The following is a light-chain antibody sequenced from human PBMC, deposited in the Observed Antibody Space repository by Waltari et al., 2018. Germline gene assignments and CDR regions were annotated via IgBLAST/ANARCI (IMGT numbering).Light chain of an antibody. J-gene: IGLJ3*02. V-gene: IGLV1-47*01. Sequence: QSVLTQPPSASGTPGQRATISCSGRSSNIGSNFVYWYQQLPGTAPKLLIYRKNHRPSGVPDRFSGSKSGTSASLAISGLRSEDEADYYCATWDDSLSAWVFGGGTKLTVL. CDR2: RKN. CDR1: SSNIGSNF. CDR3: ATWDDSLSAWV.